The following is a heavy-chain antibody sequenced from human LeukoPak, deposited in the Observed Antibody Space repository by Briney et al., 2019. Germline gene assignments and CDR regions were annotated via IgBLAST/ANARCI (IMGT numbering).Heavy chain of an antibody. D-gene: IGHD1-26*01. J-gene: IGHJ4*02. Sequence: GGSLRPSCAASGFTFSSYWMHWVRQAPGKGLVWVSRINSAESSTNYADSVKGRFTISRDNAKNTLYLQMNSLRAEDTAVYYCARGPAANSGNYYVGDYWGQGALVTVSS. CDR1: GFTFSSYW. CDR3: ARGPAANSGNYYVGDY. V-gene: IGHV3-74*01. CDR2: INSAESST.